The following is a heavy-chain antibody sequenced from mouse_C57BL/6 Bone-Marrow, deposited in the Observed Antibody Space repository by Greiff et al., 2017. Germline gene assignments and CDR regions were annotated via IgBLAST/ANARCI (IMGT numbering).Heavy chain of an antibody. CDR1: GYTFTDYN. Sequence: VQLKESGPELVKPGASVKIPCKASGYTFTDYNMDWVKQSHGKSLEWIGDINPNNGCTIYNQKFKGKATLNVDKSSSTAYMELRSLTSEDTAVYYCAREDAKDYWGQGTSVTVSS. CDR2: INPNNGCT. CDR3: AREDAKDY. J-gene: IGHJ4*01. V-gene: IGHV1-18*01.